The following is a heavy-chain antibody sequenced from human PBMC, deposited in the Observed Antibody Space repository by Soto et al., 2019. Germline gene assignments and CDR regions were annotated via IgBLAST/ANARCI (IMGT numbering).Heavy chain of an antibody. J-gene: IGHJ4*02. Sequence: QVQLVQSGAEVQKPGSSVKVSCKASGGTFSSYTISWVRQAPGQGLEWVGRIIPILGIANYAQKFQGRVTITAEKSTSTAYMDLSSLRSEDTAVYYCATRRGDGYNDYWGQGTLVTVSS. CDR3: ATRRGDGYNDY. D-gene: IGHD3-10*01. CDR1: GGTFSSYT. V-gene: IGHV1-69*02. CDR2: IIPILGIA.